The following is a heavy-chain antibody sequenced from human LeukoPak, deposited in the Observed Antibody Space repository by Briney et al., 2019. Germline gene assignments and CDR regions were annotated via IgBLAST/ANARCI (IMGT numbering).Heavy chain of an antibody. Sequence: SVKVSCKASGGTFSSYAISWVRQAPGQGLEWMGGIIPIFGTANYAQKFQGRVTITADESTSTAYMELSSLRSEDTAVYYCARGDIVVVPAAIGGLGNAFDIWGQGTMVTVSS. V-gene: IGHV1-69*13. CDR1: GGTFSSYA. J-gene: IGHJ3*02. CDR2: IIPIFGTA. CDR3: ARGDIVVVPAAIGGLGNAFDI. D-gene: IGHD2-2*02.